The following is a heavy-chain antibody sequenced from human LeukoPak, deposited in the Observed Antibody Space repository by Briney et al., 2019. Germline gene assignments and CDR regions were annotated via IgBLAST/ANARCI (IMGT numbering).Heavy chain of an antibody. CDR3: ARGSGTTLPTDNWFDP. D-gene: IGHD1-1*01. J-gene: IGHJ5*02. V-gene: IGHV1-18*01. CDR1: GYTFTDYY. CDR2: ISAYNGNT. Sequence: ASVKVSCKASGYTFTDYYMHWVRQAPGQGLEWMGYISAYNGNTNYAQKLQGRVTMTTDTSTSTAYMELRSLRSDDTAVYYCARGSGTTLPTDNWFDPWGQGTLVTVSS.